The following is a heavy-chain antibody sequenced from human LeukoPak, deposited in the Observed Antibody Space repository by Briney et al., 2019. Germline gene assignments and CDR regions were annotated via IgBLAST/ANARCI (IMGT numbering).Heavy chain of an antibody. CDR1: GFTLRTYG. CDR2: IWYDGSNK. D-gene: IGHD6-13*01. CDR3: ARDTGQLIIDY. V-gene: IGHV3-33*01. Sequence: GGSLRLSCAASGFTLRTYGMHWVRQAPGKGLEWVAVIWYDGSNKYYADSVKGRFTISRDNSKNTLYLQMNSLRTEDTAVYYCARDTGQLIIDYWGQGTLVTVSS. J-gene: IGHJ4*02.